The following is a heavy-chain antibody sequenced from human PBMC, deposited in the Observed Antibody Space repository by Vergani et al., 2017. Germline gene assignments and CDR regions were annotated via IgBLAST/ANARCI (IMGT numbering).Heavy chain of an antibody. V-gene: IGHV1-2*02. CDR3: AKHPYDFWSGYYKESYYYMDV. Sequence: QVQLVQSGAEVKKPGASVKVSCKASGYTFTGYYMHWVRQAPGQGLEWMGWINPNSGGTNYAQKFQGRVTMTRDTSISTAYMELSRLRSDDTAVYYCAKHPYDFWSGYYKESYYYMDVWGKGTTVTVSS. CDR1: GYTFTGYY. D-gene: IGHD3-3*01. J-gene: IGHJ6*03. CDR2: INPNSGGT.